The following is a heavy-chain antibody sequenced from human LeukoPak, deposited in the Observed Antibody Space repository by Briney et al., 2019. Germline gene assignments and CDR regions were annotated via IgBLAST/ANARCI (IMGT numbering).Heavy chain of an antibody. J-gene: IGHJ2*01. V-gene: IGHV4-31*03. D-gene: IGHD2-8*01. CDR3: ARYGSGWYFDL. CDR2: IYDSGST. CDR1: GGSISSGGYY. Sequence: PSQTLSLTCTVSGGSISSGGYYWSWIRQHPGKGLEWIGYIYDSGSTYYKPSLRSRVTISGDTSKNQFSLKLSSVSDADTAVYYCARYGSGWYFDLWGRGTLVTVSS.